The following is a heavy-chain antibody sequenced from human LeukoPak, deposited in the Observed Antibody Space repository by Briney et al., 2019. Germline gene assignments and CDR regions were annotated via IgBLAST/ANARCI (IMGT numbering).Heavy chain of an antibody. CDR3: AIPYVSNPYDSSGYFRSHYYYGMDV. J-gene: IGHJ6*02. V-gene: IGHV1-8*01. CDR2: MNPNSGNT. D-gene: IGHD3-22*01. Sequence: GASVKVSCKASGYTFTSYDINWVRQAPGRGLEWMGWMNPNSGNTGYAQKFQGRVTMTRNTSISTAYMELSSLRSEDTAVYYCAIPYVSNPYDSSGYFRSHYYYGMDVWGQGTTVTASS. CDR1: GYTFTSYD.